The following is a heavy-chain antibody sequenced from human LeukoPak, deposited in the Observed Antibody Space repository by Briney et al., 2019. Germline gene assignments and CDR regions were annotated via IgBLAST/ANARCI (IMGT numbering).Heavy chain of an antibody. V-gene: IGHV1-58*02. CDR1: GFNFINSA. CDR3: VAGHGSGSP. CDR2: IVVGNGNT. D-gene: IGHD3-10*01. J-gene: IGHJ4*02. Sequence: SGRVSCTAAGFNFINSAIQWGSQARGQRLEWIGWIVVGNGNTDYAQKFQDRVTITRDMSTTTAYMELSSLRYEDTAVYYCVAGHGSGSPWGQGALVTVSS.